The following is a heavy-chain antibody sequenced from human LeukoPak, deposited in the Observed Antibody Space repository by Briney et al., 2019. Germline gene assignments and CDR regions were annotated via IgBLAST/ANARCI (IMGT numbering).Heavy chain of an antibody. Sequence: SETLSLTCTFDEGCIGSHCWSWGRQPPGKGLEWIGNIYDSESTHYKSSLKSRVTISVDTSKNQFSLRLSSVTAADTAVYYCARVLQNYYYLDVWGKGTTVTVSS. CDR3: ARVLQNYYYLDV. J-gene: IGHJ6*03. V-gene: IGHV4-59*11. D-gene: IGHD3-3*01. CDR1: EGCIGSHC. CDR2: IYDSEST.